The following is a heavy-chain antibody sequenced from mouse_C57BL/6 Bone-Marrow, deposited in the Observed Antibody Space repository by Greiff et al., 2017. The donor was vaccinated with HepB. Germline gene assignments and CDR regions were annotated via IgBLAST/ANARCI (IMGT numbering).Heavy chain of an antibody. CDR3: ARFYDYDGY. CDR1: GYTFTSYW. CDR2: IDPSDSYT. J-gene: IGHJ2*01. D-gene: IGHD2-4*01. Sequence: VQLQQPGAELVRPGPSVKLSCKASGYTFTSYWMHWVKQRPGQGLEWIGVIDPSDSYTNYNQKFKGKATLTVDTSSSTAYMQLSSLTSEDSAVYYCARFYDYDGYWGQGTTLTVSS. V-gene: IGHV1-59*01.